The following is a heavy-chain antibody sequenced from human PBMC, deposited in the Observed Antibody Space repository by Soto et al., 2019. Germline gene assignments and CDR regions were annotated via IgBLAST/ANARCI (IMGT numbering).Heavy chain of an antibody. CDR2: ISGSGGST. CDR1: GFTFSSYA. J-gene: IGHJ4*02. Sequence: EVQLLESGGGLVQPGGSLRLSCAASGFTFSSYAMSWVRQAPGKGLEWVSAISGSGGSTYYADSVKGRFTISRDNSKNTLYLQMKRLRAEDTAVYYCAKDPGTMIVVAVLWGQGTLVTVSS. V-gene: IGHV3-23*01. D-gene: IGHD3-22*01. CDR3: AKDPGTMIVVAVL.